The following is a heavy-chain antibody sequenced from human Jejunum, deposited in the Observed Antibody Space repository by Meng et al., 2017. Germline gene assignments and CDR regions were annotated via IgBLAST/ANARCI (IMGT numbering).Heavy chain of an antibody. CDR3: ATFDDYSYPQAI. CDR2: IVGGGDTT. J-gene: IGHJ4*02. CDR1: GFSVDIYA. V-gene: IGHV3-23*01. D-gene: IGHD4-11*01. Sequence: GESLKISCAASGFSVDIYAMSWVRQAPGAGLEWVSGIVGGGDTTYHADSVKGRFTISRDNSKNTLYLQINSLRIEDTAVYYCATFDDYSYPQAIWGQGTLVTVSS.